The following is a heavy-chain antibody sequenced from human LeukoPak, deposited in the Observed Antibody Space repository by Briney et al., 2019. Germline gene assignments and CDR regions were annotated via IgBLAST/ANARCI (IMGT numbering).Heavy chain of an antibody. V-gene: IGHV1-2*02. CDR1: GYTFTGYY. Sequence: ASVKVSCKASGYTFTGYYMHWVRQAPGQRLEWMGWINPNSGGTNYAQKFQGRVTITRDTSASTAYMELSSLRSEDTAVYYCARVFDWLLSFDYWGQGTLVTVSS. J-gene: IGHJ4*02. CDR2: INPNSGGT. D-gene: IGHD3-9*01. CDR3: ARVFDWLLSFDY.